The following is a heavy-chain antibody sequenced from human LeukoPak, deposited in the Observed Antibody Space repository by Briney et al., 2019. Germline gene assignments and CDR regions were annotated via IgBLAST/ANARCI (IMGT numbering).Heavy chain of an antibody. CDR3: ARAARILPAARYYHYYYMDV. D-gene: IGHD2-2*01. CDR1: GDSISSGDYY. CDR2: ISSSGST. J-gene: IGHJ6*03. Sequence: SQTLSLTCTVSGDSISSGDYYWSWIRQPAGKGLEWIGRISSSGSTNYNPSLKSRVTISVDTSKSQFSLKLSSVTAADTAVYYCARAARILPAARYYHYYYMDVWGKGTTVTVSS. V-gene: IGHV4-61*02.